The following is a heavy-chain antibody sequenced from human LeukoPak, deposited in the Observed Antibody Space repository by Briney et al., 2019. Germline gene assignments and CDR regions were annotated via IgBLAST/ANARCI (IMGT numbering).Heavy chain of an antibody. D-gene: IGHD5-18*01. Sequence: SETLSLTCAVYGGSFSGYYWSWIRQPPGKGLEWIGEINHSGSTNYNPSLKSRVTISVDTSKNQFSLKMSSVTAADTAVYYCARGGSGVRYSYGSYYFDYWGQGTLVTVSS. CDR2: INHSGST. J-gene: IGHJ4*02. V-gene: IGHV4-34*01. CDR3: ARGGSGVRYSYGSYYFDY. CDR1: GGSFSGYY.